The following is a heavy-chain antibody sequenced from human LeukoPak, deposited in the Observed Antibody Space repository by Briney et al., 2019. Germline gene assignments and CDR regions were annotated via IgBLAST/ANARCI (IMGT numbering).Heavy chain of an antibody. Sequence: GGSLRLSCAASRFTFSYYGMHWLRQAPGKGLEWVAFIRYDESKKFYGDSVKGRFTISRDNSKNTLYLQMNSLRTEDTAVYYCAKSHLPNAYSGTYYCDYWGQGTLVTVSS. J-gene: IGHJ4*02. CDR3: AKSHLPNAYSGTYYCDY. D-gene: IGHD1-26*01. V-gene: IGHV3-30*02. CDR2: IRYDESKK. CDR1: RFTFSYYG.